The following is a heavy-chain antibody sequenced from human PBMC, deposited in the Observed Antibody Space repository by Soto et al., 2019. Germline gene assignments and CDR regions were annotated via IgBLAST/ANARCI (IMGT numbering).Heavy chain of an antibody. V-gene: IGHV3-30*18. CDR1: GFTFSSYG. CDR2: ISYDGSNK. Sequence: ESGGGVVQPGRSLRLSCAASGFTFSSYGMHWVRQAPGKGLEWVAVISYDGSNKYYADSVKGRFTISRDNSKNTLYLQMNSLRAEDTAVYYCAKGNSGSYRYNWFDPWGQGTLVTVSS. D-gene: IGHD1-26*01. J-gene: IGHJ5*02. CDR3: AKGNSGSYRYNWFDP.